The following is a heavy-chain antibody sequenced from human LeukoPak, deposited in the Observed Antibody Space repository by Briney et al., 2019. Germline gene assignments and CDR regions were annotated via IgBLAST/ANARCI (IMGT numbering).Heavy chain of an antibody. Sequence: PGGSLRLSCAASGFSFSKYAMHWVRQAPGKGLAWVAVIWFDGRQTFYADSVKGRFTISRDNSKNTLYLLMNSLRAEDTAFYYCVKDRTVAGTDARYYFDYWGQGTLVTVSS. CDR2: IWFDGRQT. D-gene: IGHD6-19*01. J-gene: IGHJ4*02. CDR3: VKDRTVAGTDARYYFDY. V-gene: IGHV3-33*06. CDR1: GFSFSKYA.